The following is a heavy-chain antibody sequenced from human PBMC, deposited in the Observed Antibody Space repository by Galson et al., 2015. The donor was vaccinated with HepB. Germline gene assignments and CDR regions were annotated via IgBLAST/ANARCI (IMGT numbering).Heavy chain of an antibody. D-gene: IGHD2-2*01. Sequence: SCAASGFTFSTYWMSWVRQAPGQRLEYVGMIDPSNAATNFAQRFQGRVTMTRDTSTSTVYMDLSGLTSEDTAVYYCAREAPGTLYFDYWGQGTLVTVSS. J-gene: IGHJ4*02. CDR1: GFTFSTYW. V-gene: IGHV1-46*03. CDR3: AREAPGTLYFDY. CDR2: IDPSNAAT.